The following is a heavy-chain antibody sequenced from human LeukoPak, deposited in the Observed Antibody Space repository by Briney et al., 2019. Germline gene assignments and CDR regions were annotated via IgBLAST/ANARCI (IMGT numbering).Heavy chain of an antibody. CDR2: IYYSGST. CDR1: GGSISSSSYY. J-gene: IGHJ4*02. CDR3: ARAPGSGFDY. Sequence: SETLPLTCTVSGGSISSSSYYWSWIRQPPGKGLEWIGYIYYSGSTNYNPSLKSRVTISVDTSKNQFSLKLSPVTAADTAVYYCARAPGSGFDYWGQGTLVTVSS. V-gene: IGHV4-61*01. D-gene: IGHD3-10*01.